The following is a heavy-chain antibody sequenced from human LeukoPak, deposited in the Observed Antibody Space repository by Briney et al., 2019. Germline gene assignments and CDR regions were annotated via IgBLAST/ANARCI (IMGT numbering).Heavy chain of an antibody. V-gene: IGHV4-59*01. CDR1: GGSISGYY. CDR2: IYYSGST. D-gene: IGHD1-26*01. J-gene: IGHJ4*02. Sequence: PSETLSLTCTVSGGSISGYYWTWIRQPPGKGLEWIGYIYYSGSTNYHPSLKSRVTLSVDTSKKQSSLKLSSVTAADTAVYYCARGLLVGNTGYYFDYWGQGTLVTVSS. CDR3: ARGLLVGNTGYYFDY.